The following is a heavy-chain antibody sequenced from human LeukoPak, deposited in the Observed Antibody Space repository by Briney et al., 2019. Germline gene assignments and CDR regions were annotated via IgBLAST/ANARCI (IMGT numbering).Heavy chain of an antibody. D-gene: IGHD6-19*01. Sequence: GGSLRLSCAASGFTFSSYGMHWVRQAPGKGLEWVAFIRYDGSNKYYADSVKGRFTISRDNSKNTLYLQMNSLRAEDTAVYYCATDGVAVAVGFDYWGQGTLVTVSS. CDR2: IRYDGSNK. V-gene: IGHV3-30*02. CDR3: ATDGVAVAVGFDY. CDR1: GFTFSSYG. J-gene: IGHJ4*02.